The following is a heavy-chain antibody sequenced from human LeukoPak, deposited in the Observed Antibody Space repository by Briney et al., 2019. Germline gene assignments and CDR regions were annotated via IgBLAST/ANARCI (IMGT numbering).Heavy chain of an antibody. Sequence: PGGSLRLSCSVSGFTFGSQAMSWVRQAPGKGLEWVSAISGSGGSTYYADSVKGRFTISRDNSKNTLYLQMNSLRAEDTAVYYCAKGRYRLQYSTERDAFDIRGQGTMVTVSS. J-gene: IGHJ3*02. D-gene: IGHD6-6*01. CDR2: ISGSGGST. CDR3: AKGRYRLQYSTERDAFDI. CDR1: GFTFGSQA. V-gene: IGHV3-23*01.